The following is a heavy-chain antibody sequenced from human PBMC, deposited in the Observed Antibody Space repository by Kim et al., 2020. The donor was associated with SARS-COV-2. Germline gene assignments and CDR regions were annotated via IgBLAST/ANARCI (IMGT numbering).Heavy chain of an antibody. CDR1: GFTFRSDT. J-gene: IGHJ4*02. CDR3: AKDLIPGDGRWAFDY. CDR2: ISSGGTT. D-gene: IGHD7-27*01. Sequence: GGSLRLSCAASGFTFRSDTMNWVRQAPGKGLEWVSGISSGGTTWYTDSVKGRFTMSRDNSMNTLYLQMNSLRAEDTAVYYCAKDLIPGDGRWAFDYWGQG. V-gene: IGHV3-23*01.